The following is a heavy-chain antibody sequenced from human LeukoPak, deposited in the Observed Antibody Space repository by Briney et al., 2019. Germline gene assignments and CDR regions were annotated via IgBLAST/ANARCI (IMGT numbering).Heavy chain of an antibody. D-gene: IGHD1-1*01. CDR1: GFTFSSYA. J-gene: IGHJ5*02. CDR2: ISGSGGIT. Sequence: GGSLRPSCAASGFTFSSYAMSWVRRAPGKGLEWVSAISGSGGITYYADSVKGRFTISRDNSKNTLYLQMNSLRAEDTAVYYCAKDPPGPNWNENNWFDPWGQGTLVTVSS. V-gene: IGHV3-23*01. CDR3: AKDPPGPNWNENNWFDP.